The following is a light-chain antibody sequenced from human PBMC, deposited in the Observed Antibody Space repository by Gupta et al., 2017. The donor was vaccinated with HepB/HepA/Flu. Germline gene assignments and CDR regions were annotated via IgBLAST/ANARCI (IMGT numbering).Light chain of an antibody. J-gene: IGKJ3*01. V-gene: IGKV1-9*01. Sequence: DIQSTQSPSFLSASVGDRVTITCRASQGISSYLAWYQQKPGKAPKLLIYAASTLQSGVPSRFSGSGSGTEFTLTISSLQPEDFATYYCQQRNSDPLLFTFGHGTKVDIK. CDR1: QGISSY. CDR3: QQRNSDPLLFT. CDR2: AAS.